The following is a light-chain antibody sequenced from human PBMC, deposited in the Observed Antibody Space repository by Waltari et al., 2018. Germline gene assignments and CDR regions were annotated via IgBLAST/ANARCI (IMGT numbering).Light chain of an antibody. CDR3: QQLNSYPRS. V-gene: IGKV1-9*01. CDR2: TAS. J-gene: IGKJ2*03. Sequence: DIQLTQSPSFLSASVGDRVTITCRASQGISAYLAWYQQNPGKAPNLLIYTASTLQSGVPSRFSGSGAGTEFTLTISSLQPEDFATYYCQQLNSYPRSFGQGTKLEIK. CDR1: QGISAY.